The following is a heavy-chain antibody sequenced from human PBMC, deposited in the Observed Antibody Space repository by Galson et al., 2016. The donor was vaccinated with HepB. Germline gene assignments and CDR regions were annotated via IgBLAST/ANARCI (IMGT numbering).Heavy chain of an antibody. CDR1: GFTFSSQA. V-gene: IGHV3-21*01. J-gene: IGHJ2*01. CDR2: ISITSGYK. D-gene: IGHD3-16*01. CDR3: ARPPEGDRRYFDL. Sequence: SLRLSCAASGFTFSSQAMSWVRQAPGKGLEWVSFISITSGYKYYADSLKGRVTISRDNAKNSLYLQMNSLRAEDTAVYYCARPPEGDRRYFDLWGRGTLVTVSS.